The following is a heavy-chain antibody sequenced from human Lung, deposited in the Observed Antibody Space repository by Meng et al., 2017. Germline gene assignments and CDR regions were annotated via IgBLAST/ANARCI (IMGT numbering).Heavy chain of an antibody. J-gene: IGHJ4*02. Sequence: HAQLVQSGGEVKKPGASVLVSCTASGYTFTNYGITRVRQAPGQGLEWMGWINAYNGDTNYAQTLQGRVTMTTDTSTSTAYMELRSLRSDDTAVYYCARVEVGITSGDYWGQGTLVTVSS. D-gene: IGHD2-21*01. CDR3: ARVEVGITSGDY. CDR1: GYTFTNYG. V-gene: IGHV1-18*01. CDR2: INAYNGDT.